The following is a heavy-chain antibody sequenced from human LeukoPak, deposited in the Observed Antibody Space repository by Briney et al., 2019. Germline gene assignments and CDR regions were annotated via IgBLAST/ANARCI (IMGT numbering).Heavy chain of an antibody. D-gene: IGHD3-22*01. J-gene: IGHJ6*02. CDR1: GGSISSTTSY. CDR2: IYYSGTT. CDR3: ARQSDYYDSSGYYYYYYGMDV. Sequence: SETLSLTCTVSGGSISSTTSYWGWVRQPPGKGLEWIGSIYYSGTTYYNSSLKSRVTKSVDTSKNLFSLKLSSVTAADTAVYYCARQSDYYDSSGYYYYYYGMDVWGQGTAVTVSS. V-gene: IGHV4-39*01.